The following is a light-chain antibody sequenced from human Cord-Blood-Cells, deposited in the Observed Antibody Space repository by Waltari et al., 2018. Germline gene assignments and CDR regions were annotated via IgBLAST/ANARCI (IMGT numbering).Light chain of an antibody. CDR2: EGI. CDR3: CSYAGSSTWV. CDR1: SSDVGSYNL. V-gene: IGLV2-23*01. Sequence: QSALTQPASVSGSPGQSITISCTGTSSDVGSYNLVSWYQQHPGKAPKLMIYEGIKRPSGFSNRFSGSKSGTTASLTISGLQAEDEADYYCCSYAGSSTWVFGGGTKLTVL. J-gene: IGLJ3*02.